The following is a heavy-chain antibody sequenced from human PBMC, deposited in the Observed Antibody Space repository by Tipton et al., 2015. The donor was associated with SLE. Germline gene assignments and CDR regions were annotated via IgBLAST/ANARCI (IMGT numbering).Heavy chain of an antibody. Sequence: GSLRLSCAASGFTFSSYAMSWVRQAPGKGLEWVSVIYSGGSSTYYADSVKGRFTISRDNSKNTLYLQMNSLRAEDTAVYYCAKGRTGDEDYFDYWGQGTLVTVSS. D-gene: IGHD7-27*01. CDR2: IYSGGSST. J-gene: IGHJ4*02. V-gene: IGHV3-23*03. CDR1: GFTFSSYA. CDR3: AKGRTGDEDYFDY.